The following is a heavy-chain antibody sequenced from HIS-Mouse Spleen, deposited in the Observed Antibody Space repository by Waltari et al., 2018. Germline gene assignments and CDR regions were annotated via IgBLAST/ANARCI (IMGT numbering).Heavy chain of an antibody. CDR2: IDWDDDK. Sequence: QVTLRESGPALVKPTQTLTLTCPFSGFSLSTSGRCVSWIRQPPGKALEWLARIDWDDDKYYSTSLKTRLTISKDTSKNQVVLTMTNMDPVDTATYYCARIAEGYTSGWYAFDYWGQGTLVTVSS. CDR3: ARIAEGYTSGWYAFDY. D-gene: IGHD6-19*01. J-gene: IGHJ4*02. V-gene: IGHV2-70*15. CDR1: GFSLSTSGRC.